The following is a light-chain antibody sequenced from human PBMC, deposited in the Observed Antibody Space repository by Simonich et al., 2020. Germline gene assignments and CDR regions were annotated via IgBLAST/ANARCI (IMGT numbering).Light chain of an antibody. CDR3: QQYNNWWT. V-gene: IGKV3-15*01. Sequence: EIVMTQSPATLSVSPGERATLSCRASQSVSSNLAWYQQKPGQAPRLLIYGGSTRATGIPARFSCSGSGTEFTLTISSLQSEDVAVYYCQQYNNWWTFGQGTKVEIK. CDR1: QSVSSN. CDR2: GGS. J-gene: IGKJ1*01.